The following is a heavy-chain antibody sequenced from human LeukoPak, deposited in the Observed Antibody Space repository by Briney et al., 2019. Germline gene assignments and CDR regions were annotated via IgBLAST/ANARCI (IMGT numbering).Heavy chain of an antibody. CDR3: ARAEYSSSSNYYFGY. D-gene: IGHD6-6*01. J-gene: IGHJ4*02. Sequence: SETLSLTCTVSGGSISSSSYYWGWIRQPPGKGLEWIGSIYYSGSTYYNPSLKSRVTISVDTSKNQFSLKLSSVTAADTAVYYCARAEYSSSSNYYFGYWGQGTLVTVSS. CDR2: IYYSGST. V-gene: IGHV4-39*07. CDR1: GGSISSSSYY.